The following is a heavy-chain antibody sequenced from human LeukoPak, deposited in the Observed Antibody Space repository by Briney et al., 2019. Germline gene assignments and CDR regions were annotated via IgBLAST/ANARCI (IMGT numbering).Heavy chain of an antibody. D-gene: IGHD3-16*02. V-gene: IGHV4-59*08. Sequence: SETLSLTCTVFGGSISSYYWNWIRQSPGKGVEWIAYMFYNVSTNYSPSLKSRVTISVDTSKNQFSLKLSSVTAADTAVYYCARFRVGDYVWGSYRYEVGAFDIWGQGTMVTVSS. CDR2: MFYNVST. CDR1: GGSISSYY. J-gene: IGHJ3*02. CDR3: ARFRVGDYVWGSYRYEVGAFDI.